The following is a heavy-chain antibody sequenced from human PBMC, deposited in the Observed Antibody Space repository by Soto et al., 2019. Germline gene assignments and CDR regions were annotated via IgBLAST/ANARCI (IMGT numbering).Heavy chain of an antibody. CDR3: ARMTVATTYFDY. V-gene: IGHV4-34*01. CDR2: INHSGST. CDR1: GGSFSGYY. D-gene: IGHD5-12*01. J-gene: IGHJ4*02. Sequence: SETLSLTCAVYGGSFSGYYWSWIRQPPGKGLEWIGEINHSGSTNYNRSLKSRVTISVDTSKHQFSLKLISVTAADTAVYYCARMTVATTYFDYWGQGTLVAVSS.